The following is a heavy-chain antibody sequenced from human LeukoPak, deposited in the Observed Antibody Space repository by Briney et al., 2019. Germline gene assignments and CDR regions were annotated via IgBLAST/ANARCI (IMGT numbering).Heavy chain of an antibody. V-gene: IGHV4-59*08. CDR3: ARFYGSGSYSYFDY. Sequence: SETLSLTCSVSGGSISSYHWSWIRQPPGKGLEWIGYISYSGYTNYNPSLQSRVTISLDRSKNQFSLKLSSVTAADTAVYYCARFYGSGSYSYFDYWGQGTLVTVSS. CDR2: ISYSGYT. CDR1: GGSISSYH. J-gene: IGHJ4*02. D-gene: IGHD3-10*01.